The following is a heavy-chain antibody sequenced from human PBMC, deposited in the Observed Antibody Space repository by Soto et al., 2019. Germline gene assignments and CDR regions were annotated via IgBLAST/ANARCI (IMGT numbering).Heavy chain of an antibody. CDR3: ARGLTELPWGDAFDI. J-gene: IGHJ3*02. CDR2: IDAGNGNT. D-gene: IGHD1-26*01. V-gene: IGHV1-3*01. Sequence: QVQLVQSGAEVKKPGASVKVSCKASAYTFTSYAMHWVRQAPGQRLEWMGWIDAGNGNTKYSQKFQGRVTITRDTSASTAYMELSSLRSEDTAVYYCARGLTELPWGDAFDIWGQGTMVTVST. CDR1: AYTFTSYA.